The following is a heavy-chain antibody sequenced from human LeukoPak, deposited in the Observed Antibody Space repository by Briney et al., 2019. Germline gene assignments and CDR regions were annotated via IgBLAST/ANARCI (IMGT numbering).Heavy chain of an antibody. CDR2: ITGNHGAT. V-gene: IGHV3-23*01. D-gene: IGHD4-17*01. J-gene: IGHJ5*02. CDR1: GFTFTSFA. Sequence: PGGSLRLSCAASGFTFTSFAMTWVRQAPGKGLEWVSSITGNHGATYNINSVRGQFTISRDNSQNTLYLQMNSLRAEDTAVYYCTKDPNGDYVGAFDPWGQGTVVTVSS. CDR3: TKDPNGDYVGAFDP.